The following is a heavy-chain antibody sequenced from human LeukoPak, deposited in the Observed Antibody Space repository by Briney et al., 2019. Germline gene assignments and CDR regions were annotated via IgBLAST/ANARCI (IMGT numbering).Heavy chain of an antibody. CDR3: ARYHYASGSFDY. CDR2: IYYSGST. V-gene: IGHV4-59*01. CDR1: GGSISSDY. Sequence: SETLSLTGTVSGGSISSDYWSWIRQPPGKGLEWIGNIYYSGSTDYNPSLKSRVTISVDTSKNQISLRLSSVTAGDTAVYYCARYHYASGSFDYWGQGTLVTVSS. J-gene: IGHJ4*02. D-gene: IGHD3-10*01.